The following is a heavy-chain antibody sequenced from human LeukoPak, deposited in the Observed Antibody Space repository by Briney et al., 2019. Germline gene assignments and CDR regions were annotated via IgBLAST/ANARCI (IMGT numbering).Heavy chain of an antibody. D-gene: IGHD4-11*01. J-gene: IGHJ4*02. CDR3: ARPTPVSTIFEYYFDF. CDR1: GFTFSSYG. Sequence: GGSLRLSCAASGFTFSSYGMHWVRQAPGKGLEWVAVIWYDGSNKYYADSVKGRFTISRDNSKNTLFLQMNSLRTEDTAVYYCARPTPVSTIFEYYFDFWGQGTLVTVSS. V-gene: IGHV3-33*01. CDR2: IWYDGSNK.